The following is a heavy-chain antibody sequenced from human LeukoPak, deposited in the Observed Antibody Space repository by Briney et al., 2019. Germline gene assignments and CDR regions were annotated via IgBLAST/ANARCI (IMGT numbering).Heavy chain of an antibody. CDR2: IYHSGST. CDR3: ARVVPAGEFDY. J-gene: IGHJ4*02. V-gene: IGHV4-38-2*02. Sequence: SETLSLTCTVSGYSISSGYYWGWIRQPPGKGLEWIGSIYHSGSTYYNPSLKSRVTISVDTSKNQFSLKLSSVTAADTAVYYCARVVPAGEFDYWGQGTLVTVSS. CDR1: GYSISSGYY.